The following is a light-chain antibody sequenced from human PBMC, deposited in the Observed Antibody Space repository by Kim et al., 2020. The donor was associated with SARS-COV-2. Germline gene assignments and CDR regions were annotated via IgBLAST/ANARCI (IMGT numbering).Light chain of an antibody. CDR2: QDN. CDR3: QAWDSSTHVV. J-gene: IGLJ2*01. V-gene: IGLV3-1*01. CDR1: KLGDKY. Sequence: SYELTQPPSVSVSPGQTASITCSGDKLGDKYACWYQQKPGQSPVLVIYQDNKRPPGIPERFSGSKSGNTATLTISGTQAMDEADYYCQAWDSSTHVVFGG.